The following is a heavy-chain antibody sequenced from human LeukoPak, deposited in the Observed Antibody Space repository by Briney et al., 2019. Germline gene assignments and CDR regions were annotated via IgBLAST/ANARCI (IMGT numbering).Heavy chain of an antibody. CDR3: ARRLGGSGSYYY. V-gene: IGHV4-39*01. CDR1: GGSIRSSSYF. Sequence: SETLSLTCTVSGGSIRSSSYFWGWIRQPPGKGLEWIGNIYYSGSSYYNPSLKSRVTISVDTSKNQFSPKLRSVTAADTAVYYCARRLGGSGSYYYWGQGTLVTVSS. D-gene: IGHD3-10*01. CDR2: IYYSGSS. J-gene: IGHJ4*02.